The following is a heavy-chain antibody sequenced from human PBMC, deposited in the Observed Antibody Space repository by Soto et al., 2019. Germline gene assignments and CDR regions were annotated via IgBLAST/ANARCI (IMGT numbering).Heavy chain of an antibody. D-gene: IGHD1-26*01. CDR2: FDPEDGET. CDR3: ATAPGATGDDFDY. J-gene: IGHJ4*02. Sequence: GASVKVSCKVSGYTLTELSLHWVRQAPGKGLEWMGGFDPEDGETIYAQKFQGRVTMTEDTSTDTAYMELSSLRSEDTAVYYCATAPGATGDDFDYWGQGTLVTVSS. CDR1: GYTLTELS. V-gene: IGHV1-24*01.